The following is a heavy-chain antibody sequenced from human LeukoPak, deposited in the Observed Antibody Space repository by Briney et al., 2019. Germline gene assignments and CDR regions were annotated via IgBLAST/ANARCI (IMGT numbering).Heavy chain of an antibody. J-gene: IGHJ4*02. V-gene: IGHV3-30*18. CDR1: GYTFSSYG. CDR2: ISYDGSNK. Sequence: PGGALRLSCGVSGYTFSSYGMDWGRQARGRGVEWVAVISYDGSNKYYADSVKGRFTTSRDNSKNTLYLQMNSLRAEDTAVYYCAKEPATRWLATFDYWGQGTLVTVSS. D-gene: IGHD6-19*01. CDR3: AKEPATRWLATFDY.